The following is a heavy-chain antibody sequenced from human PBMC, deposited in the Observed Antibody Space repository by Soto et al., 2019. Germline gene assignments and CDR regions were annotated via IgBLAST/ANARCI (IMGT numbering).Heavy chain of an antibody. CDR3: ARGNDGSGSYAPHYGMDV. CDR2: ISAYNGNT. V-gene: IGHV1-18*01. D-gene: IGHD3-10*01. J-gene: IGHJ6*02. CDR1: GYTFTSYG. Sequence: ASVKVSCKASGYTFTSYGISWVRQAPGQGLEWMGWISAYNGNTNYAQKLQGRVTMTTDTSTSTVYMELRSLRSDDTAVYYCARGNDGSGSYAPHYGMDVWGQGTTVTVSS.